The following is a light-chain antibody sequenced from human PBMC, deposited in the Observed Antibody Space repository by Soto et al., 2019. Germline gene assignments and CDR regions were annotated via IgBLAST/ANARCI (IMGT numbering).Light chain of an antibody. Sequence: DIQMTQSPSTLSASVGDRVTITCRASRNINNWLAWYQQKPGKAPKLLIYDASTLGSGVPSRFSGSGSGTEFTLTISSLQPDDFATYYCHQYNAYFGQGTKLEI. CDR2: DAS. V-gene: IGKV1-5*01. J-gene: IGKJ2*01. CDR1: RNINNW. CDR3: HQYNAY.